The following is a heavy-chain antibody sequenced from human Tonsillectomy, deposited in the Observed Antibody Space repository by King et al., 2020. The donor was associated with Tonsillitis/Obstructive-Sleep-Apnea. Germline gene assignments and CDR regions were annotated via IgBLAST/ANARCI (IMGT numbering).Heavy chain of an antibody. V-gene: IGHV4-39*01. CDR3: AGPSSGWYFDY. D-gene: IGHD6-19*01. CDR1: GGSISSSSYY. Sequence: QLQESGPGLVKPSETLSLTCTVSGGSISSSSYYWGWIRQPPGKGLEWIGSIYYSGSTYYNPSLKSRVTISVDTSKNQFSLKLSSVTAADTAVYYCAGPSSGWYFDYWGQGTPVTVSS. J-gene: IGHJ4*02. CDR2: IYYSGST.